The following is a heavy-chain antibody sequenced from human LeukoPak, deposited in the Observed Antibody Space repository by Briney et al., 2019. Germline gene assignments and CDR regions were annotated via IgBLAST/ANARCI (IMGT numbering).Heavy chain of an antibody. CDR3: AKGRSGTEEAFDI. CDR2: IWYDGSNK. CDR1: GFTFSSYG. Sequence: PGRSLRLSCAASGFTFSSYGMRWVRQAPGKGLEWVAVIWYDGSNKYYADPVKGRFTISRDNSKNTLYLQMNSLRAEDTAVYYCAKGRSGTEEAFDIWGQGTMVTVSS. D-gene: IGHD2-2*01. V-gene: IGHV3-33*06. J-gene: IGHJ3*02.